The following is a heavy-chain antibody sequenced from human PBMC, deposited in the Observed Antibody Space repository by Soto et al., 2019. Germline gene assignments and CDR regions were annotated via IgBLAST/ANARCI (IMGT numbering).Heavy chain of an antibody. D-gene: IGHD1-7*01. CDR1: GGSFTSNNW. CDR2: IYRTGST. Sequence: SETLSLTCAVSGGSFTSNNWWTWVRQPPGQGLEWIGEIYRTGSTNYNPSLKSRVTISLDKSENQFSLKVTSLTAADTAVYYCASRDPGTSVDYWGQGTLVAVSS. CDR3: ASRDPGTSVDY. V-gene: IGHV4-4*02. J-gene: IGHJ4*02.